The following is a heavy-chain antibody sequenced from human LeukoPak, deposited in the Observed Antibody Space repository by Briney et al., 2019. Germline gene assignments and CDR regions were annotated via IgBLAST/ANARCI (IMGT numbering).Heavy chain of an antibody. J-gene: IGHJ4*02. V-gene: IGHV3-23*01. Sequence: GGSLRLSCAGSGFTFRDYWMTWVRQAPGKGLEWVSAISGSGSSTYYADSVKGRFTISRDNSNNTLYLQMNSLRAEDTAVYYCAKSKSGCSSTSCYAISFDYWGQGTLVTVSS. CDR2: ISGSGSST. CDR3: AKSKSGCSSTSCYAISFDY. D-gene: IGHD2-2*01. CDR1: GFTFRDYW.